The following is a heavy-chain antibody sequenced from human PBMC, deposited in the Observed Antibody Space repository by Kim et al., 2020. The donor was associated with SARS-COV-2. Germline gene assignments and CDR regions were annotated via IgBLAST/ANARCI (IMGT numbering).Heavy chain of an antibody. D-gene: IGHD2-15*01. CDR2: IWYDGSKK. J-gene: IGHJ2*01. CDR1: GMTFSVHG. Sequence: GWSLRLSCVASGMTFSVHGMHWVRQAPGKGLQWLAVIWYDGSKKYEADSVKGRFTISRDNSKNTVYLQMNSLTVEDTAEYFCARDGGGPAYWFFNLWGRGTQVSVSS. V-gene: IGHV3-33*01. CDR3: ARDGGGPAYWFFNL.